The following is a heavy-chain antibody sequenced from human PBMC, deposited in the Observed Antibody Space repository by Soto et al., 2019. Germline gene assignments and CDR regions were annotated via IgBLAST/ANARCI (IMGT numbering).Heavy chain of an antibody. CDR2: VSGSGGST. CDR3: AKDRDGGDFGYFDY. V-gene: IGHV3-23*01. D-gene: IGHD2-21*02. CDR1: GFTFSRYA. J-gene: IGHJ4*02. Sequence: PGGSLRLSCSASGFTFSRYAMSWVRQAPGKGLEWVSAVSGSGGSTYYADAVKGRFTISRDNPKNTLYLQMNSLRAEDTAVYYCAKDRDGGDFGYFDYWGQGTLVTVSS.